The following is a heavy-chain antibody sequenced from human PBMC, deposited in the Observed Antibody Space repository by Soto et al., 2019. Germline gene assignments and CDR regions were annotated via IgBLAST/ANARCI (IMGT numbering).Heavy chain of an antibody. D-gene: IGHD6-6*01. J-gene: IGHJ6*03. V-gene: IGHV6-1*01. CDR2: TYYRSKWYN. CDR1: GDSVSSNSAA. Sequence: SPTLSLTCAISGDSVSSNSAAWNWIRQSPSRGLEWLGRTYYRSKWYNDYAVSVKSRITINPDTSKNQFSLQLNSVTPEDTAVYYCARGSVSSSSYYYYYMDVWGKGTTVTVSS. CDR3: ARGSVSSSSYYYYYMDV.